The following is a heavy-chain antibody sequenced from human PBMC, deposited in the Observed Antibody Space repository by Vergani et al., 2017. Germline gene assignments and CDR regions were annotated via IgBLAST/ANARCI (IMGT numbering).Heavy chain of an antibody. J-gene: IGHJ5*02. D-gene: IGHD3-3*01. CDR3: ARHGATMFGVDHNWFDP. CDR2: INHSRST. Sequence: QVQLQQWGAGLLKPSETLSLTCAVYGGSFSGYYWSWIRQPPGKGLEWIGEINHSRSTNYNPSLKSRVTISVDTSKNQFSLKLSSVTAADTAVYYCARHGATMFGVDHNWFDPWGQGPLVTVSS. CDR1: GGSFSGYY. V-gene: IGHV4-34*01.